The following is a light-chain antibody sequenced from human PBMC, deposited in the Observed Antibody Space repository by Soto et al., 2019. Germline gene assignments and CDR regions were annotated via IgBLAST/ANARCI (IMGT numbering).Light chain of an antibody. CDR1: QGIASY. CDR3: QQLNTFPQT. J-gene: IGKJ1*01. CDR2: VAS. V-gene: IGKV1-9*01. Sequence: DIQLNQSPSFLSASVGDRVTITCRASQGIASYLAWYQQKPGKAPQLLINVASTLQSGVPSRFSGSGSGTEFTLTISSLQPEDFATYYCQQLNTFPQTFGQGTKVDVK.